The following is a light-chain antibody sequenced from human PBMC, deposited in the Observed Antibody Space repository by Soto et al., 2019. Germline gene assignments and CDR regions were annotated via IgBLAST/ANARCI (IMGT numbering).Light chain of an antibody. CDR1: QSVRTY. CDR2: DAS. Sequence: IVLTQSPATLSLSPGERATLSCRASQSVRTYLAWYQQKPGQAPRLLIYDASNRATGIPARFSGSGSGTDFTLTISSLEPEDFAVYYCQQRSNWLLTFGGGTKVDIK. V-gene: IGKV3-11*01. CDR3: QQRSNWLLT. J-gene: IGKJ4*01.